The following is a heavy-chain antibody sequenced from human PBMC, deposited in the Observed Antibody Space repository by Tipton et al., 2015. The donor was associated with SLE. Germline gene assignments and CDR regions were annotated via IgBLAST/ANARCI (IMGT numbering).Heavy chain of an antibody. CDR1: GGSISSYY. V-gene: IGHV4-59*01. CDR3: ARSSGLLYYFDY. CDR2: IYYSGST. D-gene: IGHD6-19*01. Sequence: PGLVKPSETLSLTCTVSGGSISSYYWSWIRQPPGKGLEWIGYIYYSGSTNYNPSLKSRVTISVDTSKNQFSLKLSSVTAADTAVYYCARSSGLLYYFDYWGQGTLVTVSS. J-gene: IGHJ4*02.